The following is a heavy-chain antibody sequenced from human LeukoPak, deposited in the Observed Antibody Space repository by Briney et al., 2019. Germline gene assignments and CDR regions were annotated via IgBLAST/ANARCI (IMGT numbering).Heavy chain of an antibody. CDR2: ISSSSSYI. D-gene: IGHD3-10*01. J-gene: IGHJ5*02. CDR3: ARDDGSGFDP. Sequence: GGSLRLSCAASGFTFSSYSMNWVRQAPGKGLEWVSSISSSSSYIYYADSVKGRFTISRDNAKNSLYPQMNSLRAEDTAVYYCARDDGSGFDPWDQGTPVTVSS. CDR1: GFTFSSYS. V-gene: IGHV3-21*01.